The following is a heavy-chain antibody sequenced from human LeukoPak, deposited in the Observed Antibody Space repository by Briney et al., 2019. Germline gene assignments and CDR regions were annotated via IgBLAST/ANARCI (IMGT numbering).Heavy chain of an antibody. J-gene: IGHJ4*02. CDR3: AKGNFWSGYSTGETTHFDY. CDR1: GFTFSSYG. CDR2: ISYDGSNK. D-gene: IGHD3-3*01. Sequence: GRSLRLSCAASGFTFSSYGMHWVRQAPGKGLEWVAVISYDGSNKYYADSVKGRFTISRDNSKNTLYLQMNSLRAEDTAVYYCAKGNFWSGYSTGETTHFDYWGQGTLVTASS. V-gene: IGHV3-30*18.